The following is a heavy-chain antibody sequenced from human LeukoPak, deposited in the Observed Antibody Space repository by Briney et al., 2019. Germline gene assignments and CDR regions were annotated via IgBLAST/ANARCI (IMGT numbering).Heavy chain of an antibody. V-gene: IGHV3-23*01. CDR1: GFTFKNYA. CDR3: AKGSVSVVVPAVIPYY. Sequence: GGSLRLSCAASGFTFKNYAMSWVRQAPGKGLEWVSGISGSGGSTYYADSVKGRFTISRDNSKNTLYLQMNSLRAKDTAVYYCAKGSVSVVVPAVIPYYWGQGTLVTVSS. J-gene: IGHJ4*02. D-gene: IGHD2-2*01. CDR2: ISGSGGST.